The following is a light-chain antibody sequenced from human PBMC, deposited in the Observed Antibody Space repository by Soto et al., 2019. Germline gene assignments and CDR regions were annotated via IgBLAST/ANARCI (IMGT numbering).Light chain of an antibody. CDR2: DVS. Sequence: QSVLTQPASVSGSPGQSITISCTGTSSDVGGYNYVSWYQQHPGKAPKLMIYDVSNRPSGVSNRFSGSKSGNTASLTISGLQAEDEADYYCSSYTSSGTRVFGTGTKVPVL. J-gene: IGLJ1*01. V-gene: IGLV2-14*01. CDR1: SSDVGGYNY. CDR3: SSYTSSGTRV.